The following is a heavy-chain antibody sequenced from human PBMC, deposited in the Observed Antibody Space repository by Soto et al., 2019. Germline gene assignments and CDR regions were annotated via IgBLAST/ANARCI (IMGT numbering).Heavy chain of an antibody. CDR3: ARIPRYSFPTSDDLDS. CDR2: ITPIYPTT. V-gene: IGHV1-69*15. Sequence: QVQLVQSGAEVRKPGSSVQVSCKASGGTFYTYTFSWVRQAPGQGLEWMGSITPIYPTTNYAEKFQGRLTVTPDGSTNTAYMELNSRTSEDTAVYYCARIPRYSFPTSDDLDSWGQGTLVTVSS. D-gene: IGHD5-18*01. CDR1: GGTFYTYT. J-gene: IGHJ4*02.